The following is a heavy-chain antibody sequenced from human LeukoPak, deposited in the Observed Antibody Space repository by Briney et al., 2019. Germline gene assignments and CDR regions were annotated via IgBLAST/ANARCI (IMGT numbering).Heavy chain of an antibody. D-gene: IGHD3-22*01. CDR3: ARGAYDSSGYLGAFDI. CDR1: GFTFSSYS. Sequence: GGSLRLSCAASGFTFSSYSMNWVRQAPGKGLEWVSYISSSSSTIYYADSVKGRFTISRDNAKNTLYLQVNSLRAEDTAVYYCARGAYDSSGYLGAFDIWGQGTMVTVSS. J-gene: IGHJ3*02. V-gene: IGHV3-48*01. CDR2: ISSSSSTI.